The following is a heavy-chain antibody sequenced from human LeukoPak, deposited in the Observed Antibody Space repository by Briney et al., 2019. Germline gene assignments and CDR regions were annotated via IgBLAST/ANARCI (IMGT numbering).Heavy chain of an antibody. D-gene: IGHD2-2*02. CDR1: GGSISSGSYY. CDR3: AREHCSSTSCYTNGGFDY. CDR2: IYTSGST. V-gene: IGHV4-61*02. J-gene: IGHJ4*02. Sequence: SETLSLTCTVSGGSISSGSYYWSWIRQPAGKGLEWIGRIYTSGSTNYNPSLKSRVTISVDTSKNQFSLKLSSVTAADTAVYYCAREHCSSTSCYTNGGFDYWGQGTLVTVSS.